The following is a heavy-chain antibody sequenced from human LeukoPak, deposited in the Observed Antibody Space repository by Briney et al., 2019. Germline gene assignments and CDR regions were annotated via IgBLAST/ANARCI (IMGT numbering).Heavy chain of an antibody. D-gene: IGHD3-10*01. Sequence: GRSLRLSCAASGFTFSSYGMHWVRQAPGKGLEWVAVISYDGSNKYYADSVKGRFTISRDNSKNTLYVQMNSLRAEDTAVYYCAKGHYYGSGSLDYWGQGTLVTVSS. CDR3: AKGHYYGSGSLDY. V-gene: IGHV3-30*18. CDR1: GFTFSSYG. J-gene: IGHJ4*02. CDR2: ISYDGSNK.